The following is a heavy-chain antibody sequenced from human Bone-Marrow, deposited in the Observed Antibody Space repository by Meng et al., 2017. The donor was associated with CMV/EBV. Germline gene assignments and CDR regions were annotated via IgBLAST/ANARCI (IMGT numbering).Heavy chain of an antibody. D-gene: IGHD6-19*01. J-gene: IGHJ4*02. Sequence: ESLKISCAASGFTVSSNYMSWVRQAPGKGLEWIGYIYYSGSTNYNPSLKSRVTISVDTSKNQFSLKLSSVTAADTAVYYCARERDGGWFDYWGQGTLVSGSS. V-gene: IGHV4-59*02. CDR3: ARERDGGWFDY. CDR1: GFTVSSNY. CDR2: IYYSGST.